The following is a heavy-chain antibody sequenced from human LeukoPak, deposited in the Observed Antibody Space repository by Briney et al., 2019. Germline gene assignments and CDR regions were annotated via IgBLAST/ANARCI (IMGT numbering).Heavy chain of an antibody. Sequence: ASVKVSCKASGYTFTSYGISWVRQAPGRGLEWMGWISLYSGNTNYAQKLQGRVTMTTDTSTSTAYMELRSLRSDDTAVYYCARTLGYCSSTSCYEDGYWGQGTLVTVSS. CDR1: GYTFTSYG. J-gene: IGHJ4*02. CDR2: ISLYSGNT. CDR3: ARTLGYCSSTSCYEDGY. D-gene: IGHD2-2*01. V-gene: IGHV1-18*01.